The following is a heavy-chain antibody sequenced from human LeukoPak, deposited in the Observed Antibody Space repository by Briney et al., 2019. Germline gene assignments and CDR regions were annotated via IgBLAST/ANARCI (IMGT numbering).Heavy chain of an antibody. J-gene: IGHJ6*03. CDR2: INPSGGST. CDR1: GYTFTSYY. D-gene: IGHD4-11*01. CDR3: ARGPDYSNYVGYYYYYMDV. Sequence: GASVNVSFKASGYTFTSYYMHWVRQAPGQGLEGMGIINPSGGSTSYAQKFQGRVTMTRDTSTSTVYMELSSLRSEDTAVYYCARGPDYSNYVGYYYYYMDVWGKGTTVTVSS. V-gene: IGHV1-46*01.